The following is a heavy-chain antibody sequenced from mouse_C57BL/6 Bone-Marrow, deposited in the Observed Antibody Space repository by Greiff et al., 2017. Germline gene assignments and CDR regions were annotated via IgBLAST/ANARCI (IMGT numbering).Heavy chain of an antibody. D-gene: IGHD2-4*01. CDR3: APLRGDGYVDV. Sequence: QVHVKQPGAELVMPGASVKLSCKASGYTFTSYWMHWVKQRPGQGLEWIGEIDPSDSYTNYNQKFKGKSTLTVDKSSSTAYMQLSSLTSEDSAVYYCAPLRGDGYVDVWGTGTTVTVSS. CDR2: IDPSDSYT. J-gene: IGHJ1*03. V-gene: IGHV1-69*01. CDR1: GYTFTSYW.